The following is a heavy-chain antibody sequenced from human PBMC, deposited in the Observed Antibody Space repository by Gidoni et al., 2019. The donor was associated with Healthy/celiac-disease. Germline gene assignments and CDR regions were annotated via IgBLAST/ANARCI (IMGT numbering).Heavy chain of an antibody. CDR1: GYTFTSYA. V-gene: IGHV1-3*01. Sequence: QLVQSGAEVKKPGASVTVSCKASGYTFTSYAMHWVRQAPGQRLEWMGWINDGNGNTKYSQKFQGRVTSTRDTSASTAYMELSSLRSEDTAVYYGARSPGVWIAVAGNWFDPWGQGTLVTVSS. D-gene: IGHD6-19*01. CDR2: INDGNGNT. J-gene: IGHJ5*02. CDR3: ARSPGVWIAVAGNWFDP.